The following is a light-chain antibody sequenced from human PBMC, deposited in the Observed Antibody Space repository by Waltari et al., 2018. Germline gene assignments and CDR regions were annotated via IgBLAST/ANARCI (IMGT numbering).Light chain of an antibody. V-gene: IGLV3-19*01. J-gene: IGLJ2*01. CDR2: GKN. CDR1: SLRSYY. CDR3: NSRDSSGNVV. Sequence: SSELTQDPAVSVALGQTVRITCQGDSLRSYYASWYQQKPGQAPVLVIYGKNNRPSGIPDRFSGSSSGNTASLTITVAQAEDEADYYCNSRDSSGNVVFGGGTKLTVL.